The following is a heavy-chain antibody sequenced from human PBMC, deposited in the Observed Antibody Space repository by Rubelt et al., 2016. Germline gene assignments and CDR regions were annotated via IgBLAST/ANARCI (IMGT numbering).Heavy chain of an antibody. V-gene: IGHV3-53*01. CDR2: IYSGGST. Sequence: EVQLVESGGGLVKPGGSLRLSCAASGFTVSSNYMSWVRQAPGKGLEWVSVIYSGGSTYYRESLKGRFTISRDKSKNTLYLQMNSLRAEDTAVYYCARGDYGMDVWGQGTTVTVSS. CDR3: ARGDYGMDV. J-gene: IGHJ6*02. CDR1: GFTVSSNY.